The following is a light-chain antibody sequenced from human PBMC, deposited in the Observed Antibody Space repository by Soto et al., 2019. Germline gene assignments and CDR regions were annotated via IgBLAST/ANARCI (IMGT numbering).Light chain of an antibody. Sequence: EIVLTQSPGTLSLSPGERATLSCRASQSISNSYLAWYQQKPGQAPRLLIYGASSRATGIPDRFSGSGSGTDFTLTISRLEPEDFAVYICQQYGTSPRTFGQGTRLEIK. CDR2: GAS. CDR3: QQYGTSPRT. V-gene: IGKV3-20*01. CDR1: QSISNSY. J-gene: IGKJ5*01.